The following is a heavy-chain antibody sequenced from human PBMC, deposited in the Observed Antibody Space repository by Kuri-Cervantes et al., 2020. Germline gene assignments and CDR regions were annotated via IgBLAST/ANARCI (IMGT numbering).Heavy chain of an antibody. CDR2: INHSGST. J-gene: IGHJ4*02. D-gene: IGHD6-19*01. Sequence: ESLKISCAVYGGSFSGYYWSWIRQPPGKGLEWIGEINHSGSTNYNPSLKSRVTISVDTSKNQFSLKLSSVTAADTAVYYCARAKQWLRSLDYWGQGTLVT. V-gene: IGHV4-34*01. CDR1: GGSFSGYY. CDR3: ARAKQWLRSLDY.